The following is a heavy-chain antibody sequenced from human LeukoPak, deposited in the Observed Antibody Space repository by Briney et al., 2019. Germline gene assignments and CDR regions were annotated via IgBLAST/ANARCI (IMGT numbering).Heavy chain of an antibody. D-gene: IGHD6-6*01. J-gene: IGHJ2*01. CDR1: GFIFSNYE. CDR3: ARWTRVSSTSLWYFDL. Sequence: GGSLRLSCAASGFIFSNYEMNWVRQAPGKGLEWVSYISSSGSSTYYADSVKGRFTISRDNAKNSLYLQMNSVRAEDTAVYYCARWTRVSSTSLWYFDLWGRGDLVTVSS. V-gene: IGHV3-48*03. CDR2: ISSSGSST.